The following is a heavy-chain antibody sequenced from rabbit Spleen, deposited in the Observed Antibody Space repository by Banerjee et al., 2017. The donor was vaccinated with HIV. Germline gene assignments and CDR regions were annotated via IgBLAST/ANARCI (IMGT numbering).Heavy chain of an antibody. CDR2: IDPVFGIT. CDR3: ARDGAGGSYFAL. CDR1: GFDFSSYY. D-gene: IGHD8-1*01. J-gene: IGHJ4*01. V-gene: IGHV1S7*01. Sequence: KLSCKASGFDFSSYYMNWVRQAPGKGLEWIGYIDPVFGITYYANWVNGRFSISRENAQNTVFLQMTSLTAADTATYFCARDGAGGSYFALWGQGTLVTVS.